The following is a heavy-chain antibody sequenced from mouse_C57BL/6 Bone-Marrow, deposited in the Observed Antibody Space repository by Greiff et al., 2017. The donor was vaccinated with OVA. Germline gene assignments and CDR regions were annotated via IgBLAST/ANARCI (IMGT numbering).Heavy chain of an antibody. Sequence: QVQLQQPGAELVKPGASVKLSCKASGYTFTSYWMPWVKQRPGQGLEWIGEIDPSDSYTNYNQKFKGKATLTVDKSSSTAYMQLSSLTSEDSAVYYCAGGNYEGYAMDDWGQGTSVTVSS. V-gene: IGHV1-50*01. J-gene: IGHJ4*01. CDR2: IDPSDSYT. CDR1: GYTFTSYW. D-gene: IGHD2-1*01. CDR3: AGGNYEGYAMDD.